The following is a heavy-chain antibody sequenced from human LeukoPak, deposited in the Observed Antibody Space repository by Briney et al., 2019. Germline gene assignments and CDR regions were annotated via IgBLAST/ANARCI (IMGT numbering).Heavy chain of an antibody. CDR1: GGSISSYY. CDR2: IYYSGST. CDR3: ASLYDSSGYLNDY. D-gene: IGHD3-22*01. J-gene: IGHJ4*02. Sequence: PSETLSLTCTVSGGSISSYYWSWIRQPAGKGLEWIGYIYYSGSTNYNPSLKSRVTISVDTSKNQFSLELSSVTAADTAVYYCASLYDSSGYLNDYWGQGTLVTVSS. V-gene: IGHV4-59*08.